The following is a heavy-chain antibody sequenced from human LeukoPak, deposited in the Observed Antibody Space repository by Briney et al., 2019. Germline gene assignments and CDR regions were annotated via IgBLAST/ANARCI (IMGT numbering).Heavy chain of an antibody. V-gene: IGHV4-39*07. CDR3: ARDKSVGATTFDY. J-gene: IGHJ4*02. CDR2: IYYTGST. D-gene: IGHD1-26*01. CDR1: GGSISSSSYY. Sequence: SETLSLTCTVSGGSISSSSYYWGWIRQPPGKGLEWIGSIYYTGSTYYNPSLKSRVIISVDTSKNQFSLKLSSVTAADTAVYYCARDKSVGATTFDYWGRGTLVTVSS.